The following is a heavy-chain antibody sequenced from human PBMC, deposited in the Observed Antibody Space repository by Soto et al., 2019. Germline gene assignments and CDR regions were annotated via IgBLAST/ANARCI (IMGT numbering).Heavy chain of an antibody. V-gene: IGHV4-4*07. Sequence: VQLQESGPGLVRPSETLSLTCTVSGVSITPYFWSWIRQPAGEAPEWLGHIYASGRTTYNPSLKSRVTMFVSQTQVSLRLTSVTAADTAVYYCARHFDVDPSLDHYYFDLWGRGALATVSS. CDR3: ARHFDVDPSLDHYYFDL. CDR1: GVSITPYF. D-gene: IGHD3-9*01. J-gene: IGHJ2*01. CDR2: IYASGRT.